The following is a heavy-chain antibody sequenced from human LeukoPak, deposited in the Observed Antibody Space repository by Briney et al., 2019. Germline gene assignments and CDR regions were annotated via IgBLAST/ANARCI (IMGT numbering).Heavy chain of an antibody. CDR2: INPNTGAT. CDR3: ARDERYSYGDNHYPDLGF. D-gene: IGHD4/OR15-4a*01. CDR1: GYTFTGDY. Sequence: GASVKVSCKASGYTFTGDYLCCVRHAPGQGLECMGWINPNTGATKYAQNFQGRVTLTSDTSIRTTYMELSRLRSDDTAVYYCARDERYSYGDNHYPDLGFWGQGTPVTVSS. J-gene: IGHJ4*02. V-gene: IGHV1-2*02.